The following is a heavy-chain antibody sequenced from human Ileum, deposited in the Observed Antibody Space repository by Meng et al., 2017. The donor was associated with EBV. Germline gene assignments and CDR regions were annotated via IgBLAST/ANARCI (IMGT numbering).Heavy chain of an antibody. D-gene: IGHD1-26*01. Sequence: GHVLWSGGGLFQPWGSLRLSWAASGVTFNSYGMAWVRQAPGKGLEWVSVISDNGVRTAYADSVKGRFTISRDNSKNTLYLQMNSLRAGDTAVYYCAKEEMRVGATRAFDYWGQGALVTVSS. CDR2: ISDNGVRT. CDR1: GVTFNSYG. V-gene: IGHV3-23*01. CDR3: AKEEMRVGATRAFDY. J-gene: IGHJ4*02.